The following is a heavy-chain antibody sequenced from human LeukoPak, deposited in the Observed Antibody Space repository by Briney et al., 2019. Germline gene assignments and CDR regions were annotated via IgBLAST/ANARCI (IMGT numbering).Heavy chain of an antibody. CDR1: GYTFISYG. D-gene: IGHD6-13*01. V-gene: IGHV1-18*01. J-gene: IGHJ4*02. Sequence: GASVKVYCKASGYTFISYGFSWLRQAPGQWLELMGWISAYNGNTNYAQKLQGRVTMTTDTSTSTAYMELRSLRSEDTAVYYCARDAPYSSPPDIWGQGTLVTVSS. CDR3: ARDAPYSSPPDI. CDR2: ISAYNGNT.